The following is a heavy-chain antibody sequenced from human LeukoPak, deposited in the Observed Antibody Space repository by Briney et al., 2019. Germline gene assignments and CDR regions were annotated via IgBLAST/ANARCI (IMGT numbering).Heavy chain of an antibody. CDR3: ATSRVFGY. V-gene: IGHV3-11*04. J-gene: IGHJ4*02. Sequence: GGSLRLSCVASGFTFSDYFMSWIRRAPGKGLEWLSFINSAGINIYYADSVKGRFTISRDNSKETLYLEMNSLRVEDTAIYYCATSRVFGYWGQGTLVAVSS. CDR1: GFTFSDYF. CDR2: INSAGINI.